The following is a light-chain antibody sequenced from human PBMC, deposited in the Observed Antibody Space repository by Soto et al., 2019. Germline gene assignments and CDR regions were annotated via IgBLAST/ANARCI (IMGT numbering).Light chain of an antibody. Sequence: ALQLTQSPSSLSASVGDRVTITCRASQGISSALAWYQQKPGKAPKLLIYDASSLESGVPSRFSGSESGTDFTLTISSLQPEDFATYYCQQFNSYPFTFGPGTKVEIK. CDR2: DAS. V-gene: IGKV1-13*02. CDR3: QQFNSYPFT. CDR1: QGISSA. J-gene: IGKJ3*01.